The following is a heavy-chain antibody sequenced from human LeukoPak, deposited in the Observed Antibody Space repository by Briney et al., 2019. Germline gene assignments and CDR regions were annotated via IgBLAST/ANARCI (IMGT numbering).Heavy chain of an antibody. V-gene: IGHV3-23*01. CDR1: GFTFSNYA. Sequence: GGSLRLSCAASGFTFSNYAMNWVRQAPGKGLEWVSTITSGENTYYADSVKGRFTISRDNSKNTLYPQMNSLRAEDTAVYYCAKRLSSSSTWYYFDYWGQGTLVTVSS. CDR3: AKRLSSSSTWYYFDY. CDR2: ITSGENT. D-gene: IGHD6-13*01. J-gene: IGHJ4*02.